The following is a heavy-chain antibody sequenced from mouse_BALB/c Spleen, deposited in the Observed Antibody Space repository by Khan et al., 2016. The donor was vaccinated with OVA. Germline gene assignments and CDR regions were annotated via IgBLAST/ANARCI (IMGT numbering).Heavy chain of an antibody. CDR1: GYTLTSYW. CDR2: INPSNGRT. D-gene: IGHD2-1*01. J-gene: IGHJ2*01. CDR3: ARLLINFDY. Sequence: QVQLQQPGAELVNPGASVNLSCKASGYTLTSYWMHWVKQRPGQGLEWIGEINPSNGRTNYNEKFKSKATLTVDKSSSTAYMQLSIRTSEDSAVYYCARLLINFDYWGQGTTLTVSS. V-gene: IGHV1S81*02.